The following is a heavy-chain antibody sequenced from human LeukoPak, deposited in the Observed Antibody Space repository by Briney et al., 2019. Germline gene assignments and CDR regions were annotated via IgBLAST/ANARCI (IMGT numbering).Heavy chain of an antibody. V-gene: IGHV4-59*12. CDR3: ARSRGSGTDYYYGMDV. Sequence: SETLSLTCTVSGGSISSYYWSWIRQPPGKGLEWIGYIYYSGSTNYNPSLKSRVTISVDTSKNQFSLKLSPVTAADTAVYYCARSRGSGTDYYYGMDVWGQGTTVTVSS. CDR1: GGSISSYY. CDR2: IYYSGST. J-gene: IGHJ6*02. D-gene: IGHD6-13*01.